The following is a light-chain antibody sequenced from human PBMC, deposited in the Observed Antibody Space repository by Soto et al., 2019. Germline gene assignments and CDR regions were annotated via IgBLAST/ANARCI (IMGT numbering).Light chain of an antibody. CDR1: QSVDSSF. J-gene: IGKJ1*01. CDR2: GAS. CDR3: QQYVSSVT. Sequence: EIVLTQSPGSLSLSPGERATLSCRASQSVDSSFFAWYQKKPGQAPRLLIYGASKRATGIPDRSSGSGSGTDFTLTISRLEPEDFAVYYCQQYVSSVTFGQGTKVVIK. V-gene: IGKV3-20*01.